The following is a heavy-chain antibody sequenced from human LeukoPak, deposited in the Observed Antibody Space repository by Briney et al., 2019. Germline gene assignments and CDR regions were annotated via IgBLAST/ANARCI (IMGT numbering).Heavy chain of an antibody. CDR2: ISYDGSNK. CDR3: ARDRSPIAAAALDY. CDR1: GFTFSSYA. V-gene: IGHV3-30-3*01. J-gene: IGHJ4*02. D-gene: IGHD6-13*01. Sequence: GGSLRLSCAASGFTFSSYAMHWVRQAPGKGLEWVAAISYDGSNKYYADSVKGRFTISRDNSKNTLYLQMNSLRAEDTAVYYCARDRSPIAAAALDYWGQGTLVTVSS.